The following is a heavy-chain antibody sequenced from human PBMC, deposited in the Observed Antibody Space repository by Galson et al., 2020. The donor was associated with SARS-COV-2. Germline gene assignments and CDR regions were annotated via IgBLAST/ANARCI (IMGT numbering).Heavy chain of an antibody. Sequence: SVKVSCRPSGGTFSKYAITWVRQAPGQGLEWMGVIIPMFGTTRYAQIFEGRVTLTADDSTSTAYMEISSLRSEDTAIYFCARDLGTTVTTDSTSNGFDIWGQGTMVSVSS. CDR3: ARDLGTTVTTDSTSNGFDI. J-gene: IGHJ3*02. CDR1: GGTFSKYA. D-gene: IGHD4-17*01. V-gene: IGHV1-69*13. CDR2: IIPMFGTT.